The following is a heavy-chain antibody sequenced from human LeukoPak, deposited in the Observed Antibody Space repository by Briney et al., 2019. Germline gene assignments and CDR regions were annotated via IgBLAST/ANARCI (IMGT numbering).Heavy chain of an antibody. D-gene: IGHD2/OR15-2a*01. Sequence: GGSLRLSCAASGFNIGPYAMYWVREGPGRGLEWVSVIKGDGSGTLYSDSVRGRFTTSRDNSKTSLYLQMSSLTSDDTALYYCATWAFYHNLDVWGQGTTVAVSS. J-gene: IGHJ6*02. V-gene: IGHV3-43*02. CDR1: GFNIGPYA. CDR3: ATWAFYHNLDV. CDR2: IKGDGSGT.